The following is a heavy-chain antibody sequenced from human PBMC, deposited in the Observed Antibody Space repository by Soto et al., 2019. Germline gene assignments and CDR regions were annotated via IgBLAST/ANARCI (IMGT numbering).Heavy chain of an antibody. CDR1: GGTFSSYA. V-gene: IGHV1-69*13. CDR2: IIPIFGTA. CDR3: ARAHPSLAYSSGWPKWFDP. Sequence: GASVKVSCKASGGTFSSYAISCVRQAPGQGLEWMGGIIPIFGTANYAQKFQGRVTITADESTSTAYMELSSLRSEDTAVYYCARAHPSLAYSSGWPKWFDPWGQGTLVTVSS. D-gene: IGHD6-19*01. J-gene: IGHJ5*02.